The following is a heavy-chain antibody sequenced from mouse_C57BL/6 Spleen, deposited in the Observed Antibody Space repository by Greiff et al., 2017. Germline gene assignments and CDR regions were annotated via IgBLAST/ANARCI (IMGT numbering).Heavy chain of an antibody. J-gene: IGHJ1*03. D-gene: IGHD1-1*01. CDR3: ARHDYYGSSPLLGFDV. V-gene: IGHV5-9*01. CDR1: GFTFSSYT. Sequence: EVKLVESGGGLVKPGGSLKLSCAASGFTFSSYTMSWVRQTPEKRLEWVATISGGGGNTYYPDSVKGRFTISRDNAKNTLYLQMSSLRSEDTALYYCARHDYYGSSPLLGFDVWGTGTTVTVSS. CDR2: ISGGGGNT.